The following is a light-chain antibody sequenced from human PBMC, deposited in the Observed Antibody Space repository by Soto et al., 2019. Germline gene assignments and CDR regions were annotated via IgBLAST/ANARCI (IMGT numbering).Light chain of an antibody. CDR2: EVS. J-gene: IGLJ1*01. CDR3: SSYTSSSTLV. V-gene: IGLV2-14*01. CDR1: SSDVGGYNY. Sequence: QSVLTQPASVSGSPGQSITISCTVTSSDVGGYNYVSWYQQHPGKAPKVMIYEVSNRPSGVSNRFSGSKSGNTASLTISGLQAEDEADYYCSSYTSSSTLVFGTGTKVTVL.